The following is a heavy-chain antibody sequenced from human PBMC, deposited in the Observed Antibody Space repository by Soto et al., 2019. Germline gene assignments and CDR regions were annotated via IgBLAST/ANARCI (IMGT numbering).Heavy chain of an antibody. V-gene: IGHV1-46*01. Sequence: ASVKVSCKASGYTFTSYYMHWVRQAPGQGLEWMGIINPSGGSTSYAQKFQGRVTMTRDTSTSTVYMELSSLRSEDTAVYYCARRTGDFWSVYSKIPPYHYGLDVWAQGTTVTVSS. CDR3: ARRTGDFWSVYSKIPPYHYGLDV. CDR1: GYTFTSYY. CDR2: INPSGGST. J-gene: IGHJ6*02. D-gene: IGHD3-3*01.